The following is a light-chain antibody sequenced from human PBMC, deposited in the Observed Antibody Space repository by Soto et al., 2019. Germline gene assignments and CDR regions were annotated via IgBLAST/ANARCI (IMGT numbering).Light chain of an antibody. Sequence: EIVLTQSPGTLPLSSGERATLSCRASQSVSSNYLVWYQQKPGQAPRTLIYGASSRATGIPDMFNGSWSGTDFTLTMTRLEPEDFAVYCWQQYANSPLTFCQGNKLEIK. V-gene: IGKV3-20*01. J-gene: IGKJ2*01. CDR3: QQYANSPLT. CDR1: QSVSSNY. CDR2: GAS.